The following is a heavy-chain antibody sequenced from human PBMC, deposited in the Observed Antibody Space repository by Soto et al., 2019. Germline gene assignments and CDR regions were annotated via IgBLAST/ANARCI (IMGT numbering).Heavy chain of an antibody. CDR1: GYTFTGYY. J-gene: IGHJ4*02. CDR2: INPNSGGT. CDR3: AVGMVRGVIITPVYY. V-gene: IGHV1-2*02. D-gene: IGHD3-10*01. Sequence: ASVKVSCKASGYTFTGYYMHWVRQAPGQGLEWMGWINPNSGGTNYAQKFQGRVTMTRDTSISTAYMELSRLRSDDTAVYYCAVGMVRGVIITPVYYWGQGTMVTASS.